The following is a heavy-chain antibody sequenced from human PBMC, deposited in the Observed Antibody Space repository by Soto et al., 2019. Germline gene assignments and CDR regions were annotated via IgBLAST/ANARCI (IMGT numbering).Heavy chain of an antibody. CDR2: IYSGGST. CDR3: ARDRRSSYSSGWYYYYGMDE. CDR1: GFTVNSNY. Sequence: GGSLRLSCAASGFTVNSNYMSWVLQAPGKGLEWVSVIYSGGSTYYADSLKARFTISRDNSKNTLYLQRNSLRAEDTAVYYCARDRRSSYSSGWYYYYGMDEWGQGTTVTVSS. V-gene: IGHV3-66*01. J-gene: IGHJ6*02. D-gene: IGHD6-19*01.